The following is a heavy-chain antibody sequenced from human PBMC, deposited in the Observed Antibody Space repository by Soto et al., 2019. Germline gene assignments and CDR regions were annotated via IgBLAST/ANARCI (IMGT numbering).Heavy chain of an antibody. D-gene: IGHD1-26*01. CDR1: GFTFSSYA. V-gene: IGHV3-23*01. CDR2: VSTGGDIT. J-gene: IGHJ6*02. Sequence: VGSLRLSCTPSGFTFSSYAMRWVRQAPGKGLEWVATVSTGGDITYYADSVKGRFTIFRDNSKNTLYLQMNSLRDEDTAVYYFARGNSGSSGSPASHYYSGLDVWGQGTTVTVSS. CDR3: ARGNSGSSGSPASHYYSGLDV.